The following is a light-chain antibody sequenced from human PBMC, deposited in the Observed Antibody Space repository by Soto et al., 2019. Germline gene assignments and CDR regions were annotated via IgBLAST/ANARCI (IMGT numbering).Light chain of an antibody. CDR1: QGISTY. CDR2: DAS. CDR3: QQLNGYLELT. Sequence: DIQLTQSPSFLSASVGDRVTITCRSSQGISTYLAWYQQKLGKAQKLLIYDASTLQSGVPSRFSGSRSGTEFTLTISSLQPEDFATYYCQQLNGYLELTFGGGTKVDIK. V-gene: IGKV1-9*01. J-gene: IGKJ4*01.